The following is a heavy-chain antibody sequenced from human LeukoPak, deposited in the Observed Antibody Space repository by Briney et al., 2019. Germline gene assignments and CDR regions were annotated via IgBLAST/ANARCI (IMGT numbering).Heavy chain of an antibody. CDR2: INPNSGGT. CDR3: ARVESTVTAYYFDY. J-gene: IGHJ4*02. Sequence: GASVKVSCKASGYTFTGYYMHWVRQAPGQGLEWMGWINPNSGGTNYAQKFQGRVTMTRDTSISTAYMELSRLRSDDTAVYYCARVESTVTAYYFDYWGQGNLVTVSS. V-gene: IGHV1-2*02. D-gene: IGHD4-17*01. CDR1: GYTFTGYY.